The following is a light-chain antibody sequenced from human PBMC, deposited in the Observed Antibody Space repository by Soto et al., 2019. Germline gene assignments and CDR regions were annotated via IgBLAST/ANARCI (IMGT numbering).Light chain of an antibody. V-gene: IGLV3-21*04. J-gene: IGLJ1*01. CDR2: YDS. CDR1: NIGSKS. Sequence: SYELTQPPSESVAPGKTARITCGGHNIGSKSVHWYQQKPGQAPVLVIYYDSDRPSGIPERFSGSNSGNTATLTISRVEAGDEADYYCQVWDSSSDHYVFGTGTKLTVL. CDR3: QVWDSSSDHYV.